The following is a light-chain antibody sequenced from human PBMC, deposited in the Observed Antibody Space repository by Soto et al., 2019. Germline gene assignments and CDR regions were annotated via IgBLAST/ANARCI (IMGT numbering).Light chain of an antibody. CDR1: QSITSN. Sequence: DIQMTQSPSSLSASVGDRVTITCRASQSITSNLNWYQQKPGKAPKLLIYGASSLQRGVPSRFSGSGSGTDFTLTISSLPREDFATYYCQQSYSTPPTFGQGTKVDIK. CDR3: QQSYSTPPT. V-gene: IGKV1-39*01. J-gene: IGKJ1*01. CDR2: GAS.